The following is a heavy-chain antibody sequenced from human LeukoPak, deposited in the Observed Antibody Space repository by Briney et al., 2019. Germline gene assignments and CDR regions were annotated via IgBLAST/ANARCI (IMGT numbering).Heavy chain of an antibody. D-gene: IGHD4-17*01. CDR3: AKVGYGDYGGYYYYYMDV. CDR2: ISTSGSTK. V-gene: IGHV3-48*03. J-gene: IGHJ6*03. CDR1: GFTFSSYE. Sequence: GGSLRLSCAASGFTFSSYEMNWVRQAPGKGLEWVSYISTSGSTKYYADSVKGRFTISRDNSKNTLYLQMNSLRAEDTAVYYCAKVGYGDYGGYYYYYMDVWGKGTTVTISS.